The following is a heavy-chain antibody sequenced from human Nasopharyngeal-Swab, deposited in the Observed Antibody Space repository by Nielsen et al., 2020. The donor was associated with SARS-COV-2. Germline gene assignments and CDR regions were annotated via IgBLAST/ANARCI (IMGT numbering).Heavy chain of an antibody. Sequence: GGSLRLSCAASGFTFSSFGMHWVRQAPGKGLEWVAFIAHDASNEYYGDSVKGRFSISRDSSKNTLYLQMNSLRADDTALYYCADPPFSEYWGQGTLVTVSS. V-gene: IGHV3-30*03. CDR3: ADPPFSEY. J-gene: IGHJ4*02. CDR1: GFTFSSFG. CDR2: IAHDASNE.